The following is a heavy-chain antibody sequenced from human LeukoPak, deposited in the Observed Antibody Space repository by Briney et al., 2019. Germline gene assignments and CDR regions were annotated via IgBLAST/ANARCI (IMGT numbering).Heavy chain of an antibody. CDR1: GFTFSSYE. D-gene: IGHD2-2*01. CDR2: ISSSSSTI. J-gene: IGHJ6*03. Sequence: PGGSLRLSCAASGFTFSSYEMNWVRQAQGKGREWVSYISSSSSTIYYADSVKGRFTISRDNAKSSLYLQMNSLRAEDTAVYYCASSSQYQLLKYYYYYMDVWGKGTTVTVSS. CDR3: ASSSQYQLLKYYYYYMDV. V-gene: IGHV3-48*03.